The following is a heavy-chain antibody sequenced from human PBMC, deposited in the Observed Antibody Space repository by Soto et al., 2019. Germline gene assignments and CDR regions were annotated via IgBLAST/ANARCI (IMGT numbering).Heavy chain of an antibody. Sequence: ASVKVSCKASGYSFTNYYMHWVRQAPGQGLEYMGVIHPNGGGTSYAQKFQGRVTITRDTSASTAYMELSSLRSEDTAVYYCASETYYYDSSGYYDSWGQGTLVTVSS. CDR3: ASETYYYDSSGYYDS. CDR2: IHPNGGGT. CDR1: GYSFTNYY. D-gene: IGHD3-22*01. J-gene: IGHJ4*02. V-gene: IGHV1-46*01.